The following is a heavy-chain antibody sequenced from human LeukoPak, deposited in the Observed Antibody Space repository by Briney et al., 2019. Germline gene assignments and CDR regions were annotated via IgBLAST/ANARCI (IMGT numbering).Heavy chain of an antibody. CDR1: GFTFSSYA. J-gene: IGHJ6*03. Sequence: GGSLRLSCAASGFTFSSYAMSWVRQAPGKGLEWVSAISGRGGSTYYADSVKGRFTISRDNSKNTLYLQMNSLRAEDTAVYYCARSSRRTIYGVVIPATYYYYSMDVWGKGTTVTVSS. V-gene: IGHV3-23*01. D-gene: IGHD3-3*01. CDR2: ISGRGGST. CDR3: ARSSRRTIYGVVIPATYYYYSMDV.